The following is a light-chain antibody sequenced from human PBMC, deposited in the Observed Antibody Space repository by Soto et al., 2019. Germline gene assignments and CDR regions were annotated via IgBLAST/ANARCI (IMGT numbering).Light chain of an antibody. V-gene: IGKV1-39*01. J-gene: IGKJ2*01. CDR2: AAS. Sequence: IQLTQSPSSLSASVGDRVTVTCRTSQSINIYLDWYQQKPGKAPTLLIYAASSLQSGVPSRFSGGGSRTDFTLTISSLQPEDFATYYCQQSYRSPYTFGQGTKLEI. CDR3: QQSYRSPYT. CDR1: QSINIY.